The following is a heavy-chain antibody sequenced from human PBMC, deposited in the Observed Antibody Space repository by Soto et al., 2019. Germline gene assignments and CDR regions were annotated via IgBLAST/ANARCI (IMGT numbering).Heavy chain of an antibody. J-gene: IGHJ5*01. CDR1: GFSLDEYG. Sequence: EVQLVESGGGVVRPGGSLRLACAASGFSLDEYGMSWVRQAPGKGLKWVSGMHRNGGSTGYADCVKGRFTMSRDDDKSSLYLQMNSLRAEDTAFYYCARDHRWGYEYGDYGDSWGHGTLVTVSS. CDR2: MHRNGGST. CDR3: ARDHRWGYEYGDYGDS. D-gene: IGHD4-17*01. V-gene: IGHV3-20*04.